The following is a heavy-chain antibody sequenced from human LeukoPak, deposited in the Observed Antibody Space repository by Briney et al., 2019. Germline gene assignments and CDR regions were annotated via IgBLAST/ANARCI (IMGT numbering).Heavy chain of an antibody. Sequence: GESLKISCKGSGYSFTNSWVGGVRQMPGKGLEWMGIIYPGDSDTRYSPSFQGQVTLSADKSISTAYLQWTSLKASATAMYYCPRLQAYRRRDCYLGWFDPWGQGTLVTVSS. J-gene: IGHJ5*02. CDR1: GYSFTNSW. D-gene: IGHD2-21*02. CDR3: PRLQAYRRRDCYLGWFDP. CDR2: IYPGDSDT. V-gene: IGHV5-51*01.